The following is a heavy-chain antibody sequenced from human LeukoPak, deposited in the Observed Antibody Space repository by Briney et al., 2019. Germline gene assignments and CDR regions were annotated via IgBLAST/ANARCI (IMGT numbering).Heavy chain of an antibody. CDR3: TRHMEVTMVLGVIIAAWYFDY. CDR2: IYYSGRT. CDR1: GGSISSYY. J-gene: IGHJ4*02. V-gene: IGHV4-59*08. Sequence: KPSETLSLTCTVPGGSISSYYWSWIRQPPGKGLEWIGYIYYSGRTNYNPSLKSRVTISVDTSKNQFSLKLSSVTAADTAVYYCTRHMEVTMVLGVIIAAWYFDYWGQGTLVTVSS. D-gene: IGHD3-10*01.